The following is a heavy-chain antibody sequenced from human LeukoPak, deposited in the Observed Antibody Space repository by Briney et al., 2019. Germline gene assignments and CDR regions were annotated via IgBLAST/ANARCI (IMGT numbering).Heavy chain of an antibody. Sequence: ASVKVSCKASGGTFSGYAISWVRQAPGQGLEWMGGIIPIFGTANYAQKFQGRVTITTDESTSTAYMELSSLRSEDTAVYYCARVGSGYEFYYYYMDVWGKGTTVTVSS. D-gene: IGHD5-12*01. V-gene: IGHV1-69*05. CDR2: IIPIFGTA. CDR1: GGTFSGYA. J-gene: IGHJ6*03. CDR3: ARVGSGYEFYYYYMDV.